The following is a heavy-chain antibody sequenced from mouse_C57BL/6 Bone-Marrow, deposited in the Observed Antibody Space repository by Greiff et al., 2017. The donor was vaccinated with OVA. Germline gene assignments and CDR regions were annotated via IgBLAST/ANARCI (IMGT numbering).Heavy chain of an antibody. Sequence: VQLQQPGAELVRPGASVTLSCKASGYTFTDYEMHWVKQTPVHGLEWIGAIDPETGGTAYNQKFKGKAILTADKSSSTAYMELRSLTSEDSAVYYCTRRGLYYYGSSYDHWGQGTTLTVSS. J-gene: IGHJ2*01. CDR1: GYTFTDYE. CDR2: IDPETGGT. V-gene: IGHV1-15*01. CDR3: TRRGLYYYGSSYDH. D-gene: IGHD1-1*01.